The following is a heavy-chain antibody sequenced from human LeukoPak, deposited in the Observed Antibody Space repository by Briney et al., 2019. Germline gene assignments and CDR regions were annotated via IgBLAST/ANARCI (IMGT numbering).Heavy chain of an antibody. Sequence: SQTLSLTCAISGDSVSSNSAAWNWIRQSPSGGLEWLGRTYYRSKWYNDYAVSVKSRITINPDTSKNQFSLQLNSVTAADTAVYYCARGWGSGWTQIKHNWFDPWGQGTLVTVSS. CDR2: TYYRSKWYN. J-gene: IGHJ5*02. CDR1: GDSVSSNSAA. D-gene: IGHD6-19*01. V-gene: IGHV6-1*01. CDR3: ARGWGSGWTQIKHNWFDP.